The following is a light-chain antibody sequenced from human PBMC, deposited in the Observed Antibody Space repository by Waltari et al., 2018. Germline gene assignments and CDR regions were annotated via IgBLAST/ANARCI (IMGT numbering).Light chain of an antibody. J-gene: IGLJ3*02. CDR2: EVN. CDR1: DSDVGKYNL. Sequence: QSALTQPASVSGSPGQPITISCTGTDSDVGKYNLVSWYRHHPGKAPRLLIYEVNKWSTGVSPRFSGAKSGNTASLTISWLQLDDEADYYCCSYASSNTLVFGGGTKLTVL. V-gene: IGLV2-23*02. CDR3: CSYASSNTLV.